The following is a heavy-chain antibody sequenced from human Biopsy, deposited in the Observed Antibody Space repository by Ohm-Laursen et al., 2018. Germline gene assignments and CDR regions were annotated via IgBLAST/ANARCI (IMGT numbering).Heavy chain of an antibody. CDR2: IYNTGST. D-gene: IGHD3-22*01. Sequence: SQTLSLTCTVSGGPFSCYYWNWLRPPPGQGLDWLGYIYNTGSTIYNPSIKIRVIMPVDTAKTHFSLSLSSVTAADTAVYYCAREPPSYSDDGSGIAEGFEIGGQGTMVTVSS. J-gene: IGHJ3*02. CDR3: AREPPSYSDDGSGIAEGFEI. V-gene: IGHV4-59*01. CDR1: GGPFSCYY.